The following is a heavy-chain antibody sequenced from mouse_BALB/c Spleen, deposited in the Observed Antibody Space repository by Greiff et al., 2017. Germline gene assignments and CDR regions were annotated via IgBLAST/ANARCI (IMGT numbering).Heavy chain of an antibody. D-gene: IGHD2-1*01. CDR2: ISYDGSN. CDR1: GYSITSGYY. V-gene: IGHV3-6*02. CDR3: ARMGGNYVMDY. Sequence: EVKLVESGPGLVKPSQSLSLTCSVTGYSITSGYYWNWIRQFPGNKLEWMGYISYDGSNNYNPSLKNRISITRDTSKNQFFLKLNSVTTEDTATYYCARMGGNYVMDYWGQGTSVTVSS. J-gene: IGHJ4*01.